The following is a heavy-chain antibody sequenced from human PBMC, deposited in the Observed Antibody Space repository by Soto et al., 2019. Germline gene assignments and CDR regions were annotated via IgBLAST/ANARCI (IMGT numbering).Heavy chain of an antibody. D-gene: IGHD4-17*01. Sequence: SETLSLTCTVSGGSISSGDYYWSWIRQPPGKGLEWIGYIYYSGSTYYNPSLKSRVTISVDTSKNQFSLKLSSVTAAATAVYYCARIKVKGATVVTPWGQGTLVTVSS. V-gene: IGHV4-30-4*01. CDR3: ARIKVKGATVVTP. CDR2: IYYSGST. J-gene: IGHJ4*02. CDR1: GGSISSGDYY.